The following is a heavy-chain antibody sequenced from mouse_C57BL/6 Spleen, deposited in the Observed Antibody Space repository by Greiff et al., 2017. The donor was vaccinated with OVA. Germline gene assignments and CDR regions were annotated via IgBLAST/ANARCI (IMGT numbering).Heavy chain of an antibody. CDR1: GYSFTDYN. CDR2: INPNYGTT. Sequence: VQLQQSGPELVKPGASVKISCKASGYSFTDYNMNWVKQSNGKSLEWIGVINPNYGTTSYNQKFKGKAYMQLNSLTSEDSAVYYCARASLGEYFDVWGTGTTVTVSS. J-gene: IGHJ1*03. CDR3: ARASLGEYFDV. V-gene: IGHV1-39*01. D-gene: IGHD6-2*01.